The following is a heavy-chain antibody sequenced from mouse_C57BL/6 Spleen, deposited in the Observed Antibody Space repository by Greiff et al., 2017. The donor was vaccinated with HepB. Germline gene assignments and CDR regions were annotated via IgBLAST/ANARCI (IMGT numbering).Heavy chain of an antibody. Sequence: VQLQQSGAELVRPGASVTLSCKASGYTFTDYEMHWVKQTPVHGLEWIGAIDPETGGTAYNQKFKGKAILTADKSSSTAYMELRSLTSEDSAVYYCTGAGLVSSYRFAYWGQGTLVTESA. D-gene: IGHD1-1*01. J-gene: IGHJ3*01. CDR3: TGAGLVSSYRFAY. V-gene: IGHV1-15*01. CDR1: GYTFTDYE. CDR2: IDPETGGT.